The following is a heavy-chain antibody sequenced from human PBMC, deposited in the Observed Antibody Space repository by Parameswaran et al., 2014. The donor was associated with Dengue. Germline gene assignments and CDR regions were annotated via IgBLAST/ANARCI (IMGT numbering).Heavy chain of an antibody. Sequence: RQAPGKGLEWVAVISYDGSNKYYADSVKGRFTISRDNSKNTLYLQMNSLRPEDTAVYYCARARRNSVAAPFDYWGQGTLVTVSS. CDR2: ISYDGSNK. CDR3: ARARRNSVAAPFDY. D-gene: IGHD6-19*01. V-gene: IGHV3-30-3*01. J-gene: IGHJ4*02.